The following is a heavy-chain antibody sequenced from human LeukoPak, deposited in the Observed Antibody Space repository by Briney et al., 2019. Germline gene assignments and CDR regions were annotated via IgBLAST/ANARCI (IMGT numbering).Heavy chain of an antibody. Sequence: GGSLRLSCAASGFTFSSYAMSWVRQAPGKGLVWVSRINTDGSRTNYADSVKGRFTISRDNAENTMYLQMNSLRAEDTAVYYCARVMSGSYDWFDPWGQGTLVTVSS. CDR2: INTDGSRT. J-gene: IGHJ5*02. CDR1: GFTFSSYA. CDR3: ARVMSGSYDWFDP. D-gene: IGHD1-26*01. V-gene: IGHV3-74*01.